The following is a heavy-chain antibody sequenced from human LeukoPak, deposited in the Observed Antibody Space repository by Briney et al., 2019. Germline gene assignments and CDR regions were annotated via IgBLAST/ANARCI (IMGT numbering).Heavy chain of an antibody. D-gene: IGHD3-3*01. V-gene: IGHV4-4*02. Sequence: PSETLSLTCAVSGGSISSSNWWSWVRQPPGKGLEWIGEINHSGSTNYNPSLKSRVTISVDTSKNQFSLKLSSVTAADTAVYYCARFPVLRFLEWLFPSDSWFDPWGQGTLVTVSS. CDR2: INHSGST. J-gene: IGHJ5*02. CDR1: GGSISSSNW. CDR3: ARFPVLRFLEWLFPSDSWFDP.